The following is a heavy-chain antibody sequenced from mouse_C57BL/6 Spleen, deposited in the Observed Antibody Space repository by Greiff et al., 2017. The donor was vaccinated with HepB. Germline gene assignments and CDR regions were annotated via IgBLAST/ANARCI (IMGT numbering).Heavy chain of an antibody. CDR2: FYPGSGSI. CDR3: ARHEDDYYGSSYWYFDV. CDR1: GYTFTEYT. Sequence: QVQLQQPGAELVKPGASVKLSCKASGYTFTEYTIHWVKQRSGQGLEWIGWFYPGSGSIKYNEKFKDKATLTADKSSSTVYMELSRLTSEDSAVYVCARHEDDYYGSSYWYFDVWGTGTTVTVSS. V-gene: IGHV1-62-2*01. D-gene: IGHD1-1*01. J-gene: IGHJ1*03.